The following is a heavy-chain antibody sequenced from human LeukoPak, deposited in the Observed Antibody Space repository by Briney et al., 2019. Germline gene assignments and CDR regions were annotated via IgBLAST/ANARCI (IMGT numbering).Heavy chain of an antibody. Sequence: GGSLRLSCAASGFTFSNYAMSWVRQAPGKGLEWVSSISDSGGSTYYADSVKGRFTISRDNSKNTLYLQMNSLRAEDTAVYYCAKEVARAFDYWGQGTLVTVSS. V-gene: IGHV3-23*01. CDR2: ISDSGGST. CDR1: GFTFSNYA. CDR3: AKEVARAFDY. J-gene: IGHJ4*02.